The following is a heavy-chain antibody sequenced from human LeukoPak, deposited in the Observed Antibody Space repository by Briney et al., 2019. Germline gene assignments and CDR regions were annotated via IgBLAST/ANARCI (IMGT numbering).Heavy chain of an antibody. D-gene: IGHD3-3*01. CDR3: AKDRNYEFWSGYYNYYFDY. CDR2: ISGSGGST. J-gene: IGHJ4*02. Sequence: GSLRLSCTTFGFIFNNYAMTWVRQVPGKGLEWVASISGSGGSTYYADSVKGRFTISRDNSKNTLYLQMNSLRAEDTAVYYCAKDRNYEFWSGYYNYYFDYWGQGTLVTVSS. V-gene: IGHV3-23*01. CDR1: GFIFNNYA.